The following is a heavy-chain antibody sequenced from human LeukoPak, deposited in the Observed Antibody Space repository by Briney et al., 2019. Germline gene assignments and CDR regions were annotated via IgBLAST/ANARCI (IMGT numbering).Heavy chain of an antibody. J-gene: IGHJ4*02. D-gene: IGHD1-26*01. CDR2: IYYSGST. CDR1: GFTISSYY. Sequence: SENLSLTCTASGFTISSYYWSWIRQPPGKGLEWVGYIYYSGSTNYNPSLKSRFTISVDTSKNQFFLKLSTVTAAYTAGYSVATARRGREGYFDHWGQGTLVTVSS. V-gene: IGHV4-59*01. CDR3: ATARRGREGYFDH.